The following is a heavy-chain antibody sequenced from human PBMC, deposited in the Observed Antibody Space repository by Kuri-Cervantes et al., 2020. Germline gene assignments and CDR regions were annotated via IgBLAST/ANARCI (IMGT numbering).Heavy chain of an antibody. D-gene: IGHD2-8*01. CDR2: IYPGDSDT. V-gene: IGHV5-51*01. J-gene: IGHJ4*02. CDR1: GYSFISHW. CDR3: ARRMHTRNGDYFDY. Sequence: GESLKISCKGSGYSFISHWIGWVRQVPGKGLEWMGIIYPGDSDTRYSPSFQGQVTISADKSITTAYLHWSSLKASDSAIYYCARRMHTRNGDYFDYWGQGTLVTVSS.